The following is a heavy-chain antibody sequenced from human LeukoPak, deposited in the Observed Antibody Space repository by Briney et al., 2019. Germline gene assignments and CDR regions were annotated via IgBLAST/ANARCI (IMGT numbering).Heavy chain of an antibody. CDR3: ARGSSWSYYFDY. CDR2: FHYSGST. CDR1: GDSISSYY. D-gene: IGHD6-13*01. J-gene: IGHJ4*02. V-gene: IGHV4-59*01. Sequence: SETLSLTCAVSGDSISSYYWSWIRQPLGKGLEWIGYFHYSGSTNYSPSLKSRVTISIDTSKNQFSLKVSSVTAADTAVYYCARGSSWSYYFDYWGQGTLVTVSS.